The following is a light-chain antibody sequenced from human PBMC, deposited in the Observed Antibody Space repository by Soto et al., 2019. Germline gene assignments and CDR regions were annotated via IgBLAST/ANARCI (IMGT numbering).Light chain of an antibody. CDR1: QSVSSN. V-gene: IGKV3-15*01. CDR2: GAS. J-gene: IGKJ1*01. CDR3: QQYSFLPRT. Sequence: EIVMTQSPATLSVSPGERATLSCRASQSVSSNLAWYQQKPGQAPRLLIYGASTRATGIPARFSGSGSGTDFTLTISRLEPEDFAVYYCQQYSFLPRTFGQGTKVDIK.